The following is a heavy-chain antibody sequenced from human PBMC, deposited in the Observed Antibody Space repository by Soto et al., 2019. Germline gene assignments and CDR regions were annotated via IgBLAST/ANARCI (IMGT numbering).Heavy chain of an antibody. CDR1: GGSISSDNW. V-gene: IGHV4-4*02. J-gene: IGHJ5*02. D-gene: IGHD5-12*01. CDR3: ARDYSGYSLSP. Sequence: QMHLQESGPGLVRPSETLSLTCEVSGGSISSDNWWTWVRQAPGKGLEWIGESDHSGSANYNPSLKSRVTISIDKSKNQFSLKLNSVTAADTAVYYCARDYSGYSLSPWGQGTLVTGSS. CDR2: SDHSGSA.